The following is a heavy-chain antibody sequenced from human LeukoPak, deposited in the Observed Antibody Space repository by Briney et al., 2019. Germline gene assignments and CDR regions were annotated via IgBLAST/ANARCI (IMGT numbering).Heavy chain of an antibody. D-gene: IGHD3-3*01. CDR1: GGSISSYY. CDR3: ARGRFLDAFDI. Sequence: SETLSLTCSVSGGSISSYYWSWIRQPPGKGLEWIGYIYYSGSTKYKPSLKSRVTISVDTSKNQFSLKLSSVTAADTAVYYCARGRFLDAFDIWGQGTMVTVSS. V-gene: IGHV4-59*01. J-gene: IGHJ3*02. CDR2: IYYSGST.